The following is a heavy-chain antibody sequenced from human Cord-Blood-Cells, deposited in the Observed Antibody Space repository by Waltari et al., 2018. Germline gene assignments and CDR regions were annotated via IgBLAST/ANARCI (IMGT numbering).Heavy chain of an antibody. Sequence: QVQLQQWGAGLLKPSETLSLTCAVYGGSFSGYSWSWIRKPPGKGLEWIGEINHSGSTNYNPSLKSRVTISVDTSKNQFSLKLSSVTAADTAVYYCARRTPGIAAAGYFDYWGQGTLVTVSS. D-gene: IGHD6-13*01. CDR2: INHSGST. CDR1: GGSFSGYS. V-gene: IGHV4-34*01. J-gene: IGHJ4*02. CDR3: ARRTPGIAAAGYFDY.